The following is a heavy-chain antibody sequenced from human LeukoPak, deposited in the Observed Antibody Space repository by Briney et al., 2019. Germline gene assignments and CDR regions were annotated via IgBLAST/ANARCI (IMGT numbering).Heavy chain of an antibody. D-gene: IGHD4-23*01. J-gene: IGHJ4*02. CDR1: GYTFTSYD. CDR2: MNTNSGNT. Sequence: ASVRVSSKASGYTFTSYDINWVRQAPGQGLEWVGWMNTNSGNTGYAQKFQGRVTMTRNTSISTAYMELSSLRSEDTAVYYCARGERMTTVVVPSDYWGQGTLVTVSS. V-gene: IGHV1-8*01. CDR3: ARGERMTTVVVPSDY.